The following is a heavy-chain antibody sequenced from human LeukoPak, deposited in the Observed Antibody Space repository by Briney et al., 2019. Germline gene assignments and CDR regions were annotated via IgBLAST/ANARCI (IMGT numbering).Heavy chain of an antibody. Sequence: ASVKVSCKASGYTFTGYYMHWVRQAPGQGLEWMGWINPNSGGTNYAQKFQGRVTMTRDTSISTAYMELSRLRSDDTAVYYCASGYYYGSGTPTWFDYWGQGTLVTVYS. D-gene: IGHD3-10*01. V-gene: IGHV1-2*02. CDR2: INPNSGGT. CDR3: ASGYYYGSGTPTWFDY. CDR1: GYTFTGYY. J-gene: IGHJ4*02.